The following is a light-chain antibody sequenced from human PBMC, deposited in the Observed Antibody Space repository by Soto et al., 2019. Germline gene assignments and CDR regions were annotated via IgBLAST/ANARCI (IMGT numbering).Light chain of an antibody. CDR2: DVS. CDR3: SSYTSSSTLDSYV. J-gene: IGLJ1*01. V-gene: IGLV2-14*01. Sequence: QSALTQPASVSGSPRQSITISCTGTSSDVGGYNYVSWYQQHPGKAPKLMIYDVSNRPSGVSNRFSGSKSGNTASLTISGLQAEDEADYYCSSYTSSSTLDSYVFGTGTKVTVL. CDR1: SSDVGGYNY.